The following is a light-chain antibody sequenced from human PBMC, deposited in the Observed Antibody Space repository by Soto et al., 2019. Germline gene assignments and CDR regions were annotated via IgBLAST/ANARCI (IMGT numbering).Light chain of an antibody. CDR2: GAL. CDR3: QHYNSSGPDGT. Sequence: EIVLTQSPVTLSVSPGERATLSCRASQNINSNLAWYQQKPGQAPTLLIYGALTRVMGIPVRFSGSESGTEFTLTISSLKSEDFAVYYCQHYNSSGPDGTVGQGTKVDIK. V-gene: IGKV3D-15*01. J-gene: IGKJ1*01. CDR1: QNINSN.